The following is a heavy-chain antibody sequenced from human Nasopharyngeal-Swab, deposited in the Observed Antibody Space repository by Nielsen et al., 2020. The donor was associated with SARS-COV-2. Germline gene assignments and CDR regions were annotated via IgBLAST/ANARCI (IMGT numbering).Heavy chain of an antibody. CDR2: ISYDGSNK. CDR1: GFTFSSYG. Sequence: LSLTCAASGFTFSSYGMHWVRQAPGKGLEWVAVISYDGSNKYYADSVKGRFTISRDNSKNTLYLQMNSLRAEDTAVYYCAKDWVGATMFYYGMDVWGQGTTVTVSS. CDR3: AKDWVGATMFYYGMDV. V-gene: IGHV3-30*18. D-gene: IGHD1-26*01. J-gene: IGHJ6*02.